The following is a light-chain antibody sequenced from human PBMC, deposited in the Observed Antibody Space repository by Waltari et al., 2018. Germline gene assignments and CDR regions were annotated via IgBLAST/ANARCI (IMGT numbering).Light chain of an antibody. Sequence: QSVLTQPPSVSGAPGPRVPISCTGSSSNIGAGYDVRWYQQLPGTAPKLLIYGNSNRPSGVPDRFSGSKSGTSASLAITGLQAEDEADYYCQSYDSSLSGVVFGGGTKLTVL. CDR3: QSYDSSLSGVV. CDR2: GNS. CDR1: SSNIGAGYD. J-gene: IGLJ2*01. V-gene: IGLV1-40*01.